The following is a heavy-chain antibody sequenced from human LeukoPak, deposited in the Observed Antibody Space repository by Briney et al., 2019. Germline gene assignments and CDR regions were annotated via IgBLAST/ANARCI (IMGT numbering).Heavy chain of an antibody. V-gene: IGHV1-69*13. Sequence: GASVKVSCKASGGTFSSYAISWVRQAPGQGLEWMGGIIPTFGTANYAQKFQGRVTITADESTSTAYMELSSLRSEDTAVYYCARSSFVSAVTPPDYWGQGTLVTVSS. D-gene: IGHD4-11*01. CDR1: GGTFSSYA. CDR2: IIPTFGTA. J-gene: IGHJ4*02. CDR3: ARSSFVSAVTPPDY.